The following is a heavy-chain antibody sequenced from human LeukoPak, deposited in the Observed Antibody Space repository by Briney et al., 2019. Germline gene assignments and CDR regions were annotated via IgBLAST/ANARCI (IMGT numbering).Heavy chain of an antibody. CDR2: IKQDGSEK. Sequence: GGSLRLSCVASGFTFSSYWMSWVRQAPGKGLEWVANIKQDGSEKYYVDSEKGRFTISRDNAKKSLYLQMNSLRAEDTAVYYCARNFPFDYWGQGTLVTVSS. CDR1: GFTFSSYW. J-gene: IGHJ4*02. CDR3: ARNFPFDY. V-gene: IGHV3-7*01. D-gene: IGHD2/OR15-2a*01.